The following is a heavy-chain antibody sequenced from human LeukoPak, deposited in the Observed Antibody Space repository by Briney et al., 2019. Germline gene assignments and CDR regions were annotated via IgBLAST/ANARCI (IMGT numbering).Heavy chain of an antibody. CDR2: IDSDTYGNTI. Sequence: GGSLRLSCAASGFTLSSYSMNWVRQAPGKGLEWISYIDSDTYGNTIYYPHTVKGRFTISRDNAKNSLYLQMDSLRDEDTAVYYCAKDRYCGGDCYSPPYFDYWGQGTLVTVSS. D-gene: IGHD2-21*02. CDR1: GFTLSSYS. J-gene: IGHJ4*02. CDR3: AKDRYCGGDCYSPPYFDY. V-gene: IGHV3-48*02.